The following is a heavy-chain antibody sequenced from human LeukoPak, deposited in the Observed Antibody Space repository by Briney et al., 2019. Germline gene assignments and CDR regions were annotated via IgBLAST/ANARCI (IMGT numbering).Heavy chain of an antibody. V-gene: IGHV1-69*13. CDR2: IIPIFGTA. CDR1: GGTFSSYA. J-gene: IGHJ5*02. Sequence: SVKVSCKASGGTFSSYAISWVRQAPGQGLEWMGGIIPIFGTANYAQQFQGRVTITADESTSTAYMELSSLRSEDTAVYYCASDPDNWFDPWGQGTLVTVSS. CDR3: ASDPDNWFDP.